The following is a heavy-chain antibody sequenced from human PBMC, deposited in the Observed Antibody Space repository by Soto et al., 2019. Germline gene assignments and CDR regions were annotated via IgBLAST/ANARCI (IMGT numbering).Heavy chain of an antibody. V-gene: IGHV3-48*02. CDR1: GFTFSSYS. J-gene: IGHJ6*02. CDR2: ISSSSSTI. CDR3: ARVGSHYYGSGSFGADV. D-gene: IGHD3-10*01. Sequence: PGGSLRLSCAASGFTFSSYSMNWVRQAPGRGLEWVSYISSSSSTIYYADSVKGRFTISRDNAKNSLYLQMNSLRDGDTAVYYCARVGSHYYGSGSFGADVWGQGTTVTVSS.